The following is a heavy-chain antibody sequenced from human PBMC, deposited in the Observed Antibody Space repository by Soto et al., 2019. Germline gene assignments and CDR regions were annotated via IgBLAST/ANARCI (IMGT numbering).Heavy chain of an antibody. J-gene: IGHJ4*02. CDR2: IIPIFGTA. Sequence: ASVKVSCKASGGTFSSYAISWVRQAPGQGLEWMAGIIPIFGTANYAQKFQGRVTITADESTITAYMEQSSLRSEDMAVYYCTREACSGGSCHSPGIGHRADPRFDCWGQVTLVTVSS. D-gene: IGHD2-15*01. CDR3: TREACSGGSCHSPGIGHRADPRFDC. V-gene: IGHV1-69*13. CDR1: GGTFSSYA.